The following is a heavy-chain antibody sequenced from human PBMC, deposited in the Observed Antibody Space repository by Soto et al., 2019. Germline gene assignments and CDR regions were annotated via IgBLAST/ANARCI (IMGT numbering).Heavy chain of an antibody. D-gene: IGHD2-15*01. CDR2: ISAYNGNT. CDR3: ARDLPSVVRSDYYYGMDV. CDR1: GYTFTSYG. Sequence: ASLKVSCKASGYTFTSYGISWVRQAPGQGLEWMGWISAYNGNTNYAQKLQGRVTMTTDTSTSTAYMELRSLRSDDTAVYYCARDLPSVVRSDYYYGMDVWAQGTTVTVSS. J-gene: IGHJ6*02. V-gene: IGHV1-18*01.